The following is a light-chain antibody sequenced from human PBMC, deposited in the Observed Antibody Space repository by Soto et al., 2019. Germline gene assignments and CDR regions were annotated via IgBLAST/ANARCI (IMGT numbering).Light chain of an antibody. CDR2: DVS. V-gene: IGLV2-14*01. J-gene: IGLJ2*01. Sequence: QSALTQPASVSGSPGQSITISCTGTSSDVGGYNNVSWYQQHPDKAPKLMIYDVSNRPSGVSNRFSGSKSANTASLTISGLQAEDEADYYCSSYTGSSTYVVFGGGTKLTVL. CDR3: SSYTGSSTYVV. CDR1: SSDVGGYNN.